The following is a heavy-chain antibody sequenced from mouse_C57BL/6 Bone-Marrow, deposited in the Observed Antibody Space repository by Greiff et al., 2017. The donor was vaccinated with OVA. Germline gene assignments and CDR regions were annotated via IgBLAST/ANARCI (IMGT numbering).Heavy chain of an antibody. CDR3: ARGYF. Sequence: QVQLQQSGAELVKPGASVEISCTASGFAFSSYWMNWVKQRPGKGLEWIGKIYPGDGDTNYNGKFKGKATLTADTSSNTAYMQLSSLTSEDSAVYFCARGYFWGQGTTLTVSS. J-gene: IGHJ2*01. V-gene: IGHV1-80*01. CDR2: IYPGDGDT. CDR1: GFAFSSYW.